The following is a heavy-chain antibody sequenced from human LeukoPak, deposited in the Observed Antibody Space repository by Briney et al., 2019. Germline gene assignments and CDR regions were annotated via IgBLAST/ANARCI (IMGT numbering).Heavy chain of an antibody. CDR2: IYTSGST. Sequence: SETLSLTCTVSGGSISSYYWSWIRQPAGKGLEWIGRIYTSGSTNYNPSLKSRVTMSVDTSKNQFSLKLSSVTAADTAVYYCARGRWLQFKGDAFDIWGQGTMVTVSS. CDR3: ARGRWLQFKGDAFDI. D-gene: IGHD5-24*01. CDR1: GGSISSYY. J-gene: IGHJ3*02. V-gene: IGHV4-4*07.